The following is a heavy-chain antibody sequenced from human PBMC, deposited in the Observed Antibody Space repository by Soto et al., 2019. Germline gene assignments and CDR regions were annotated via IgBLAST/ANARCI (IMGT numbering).Heavy chain of an antibody. V-gene: IGHV3-30*18. CDR1: GFTFSSYG. CDR3: EKVPTPFGVSPPAYSSDSSGKDAFEI. J-gene: IGHJ3*02. D-gene: IGHD3-22*01. Sequence: GGSLRFSCAASGFTFSSYGMHWVRQAPGKGLEWVAVISYDGSNKYYADSVKGRFTISRDNSKNTLYLQMNSLRAEDTAVYYCEKVPTPFGVSPPAYSSDSSGKDAFEIWGQGTMVTVSS. CDR2: ISYDGSNK.